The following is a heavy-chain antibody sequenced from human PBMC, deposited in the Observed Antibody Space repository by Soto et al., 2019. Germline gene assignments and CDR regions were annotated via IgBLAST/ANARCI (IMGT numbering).Heavy chain of an antibody. Sequence: EVQLLESGGGLVQPGGSLRLSCAASEFTFSTYAMSWVRQAPGKGLEWVSSISSGGSTYYADSVKGRFTISRDNYKNTLYLQMNSLRAEDTAVYYCAKDRYGYCSGGSCYIDAFDIWGQATMVTVSS. V-gene: IGHV3-23*01. D-gene: IGHD2-15*01. J-gene: IGHJ3*02. CDR3: AKDRYGYCSGGSCYIDAFDI. CDR1: EFTFSTYA. CDR2: ISSGGST.